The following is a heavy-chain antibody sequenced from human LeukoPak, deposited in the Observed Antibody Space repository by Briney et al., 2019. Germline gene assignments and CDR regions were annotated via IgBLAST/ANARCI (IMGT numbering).Heavy chain of an antibody. J-gene: IGHJ4*02. V-gene: IGHV1-2*02. D-gene: IGHD2-2*01. CDR2: INPNSGGT. CDR3: ARDRRYRSSTSCNRGPDDY. CDR1: GYTFTGYY. Sequence: ASVKVSCKASGYTFTGYYMHWVRQAPGQGLEWMGWINPNSGGTNYAQKFQGRVIMTRDTSISTAYMELSRLRSDDTAVYYCARDRRYRSSTSCNRGPDDYWGQGTLVTVSS.